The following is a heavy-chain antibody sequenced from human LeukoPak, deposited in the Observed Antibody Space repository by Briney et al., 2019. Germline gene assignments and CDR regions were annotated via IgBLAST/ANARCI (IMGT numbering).Heavy chain of an antibody. CDR2: IYHSGST. Sequence: PSETLSLTCAVSGGSISSGGYSWSWIRQPPGKGLEWIGYIYHSGSTYYNPSLKSRVTISVDRSKNQFSLKLSSVTAADTAVYYCARHWEYCSSTSCSGFDYWGQGTLVTVSS. CDR3: ARHWEYCSSTSCSGFDY. CDR1: GGSISSGGYS. J-gene: IGHJ4*02. D-gene: IGHD2-2*01. V-gene: IGHV4-30-2*01.